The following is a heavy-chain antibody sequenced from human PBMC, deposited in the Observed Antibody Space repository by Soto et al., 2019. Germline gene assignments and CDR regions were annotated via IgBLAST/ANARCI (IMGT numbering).Heavy chain of an antibody. CDR1: GYTFTSYG. Sequence: QVQLVQSGAEVKKPGASVKVSCKASGYTFTSYGISWVRQAPGQGLEWMGWISAYNGNTNYAQKLQGRVTMTTDTSTNTAYMELRSLRSDDTAVYYCARERGSRGYSYGYAAFDIWGQGTMVTVSS. CDR2: ISAYNGNT. D-gene: IGHD5-18*01. J-gene: IGHJ3*02. V-gene: IGHV1-18*01. CDR3: ARERGSRGYSYGYAAFDI.